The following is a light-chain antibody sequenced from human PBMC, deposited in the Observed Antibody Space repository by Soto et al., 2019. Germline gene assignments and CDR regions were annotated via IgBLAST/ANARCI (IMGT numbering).Light chain of an antibody. Sequence: DIQMTQSPSTLSASIGDRVTITCRASQSIYRWLAWYQQKPGRAPKLLIYEASTLESGVPSRFSGSGSGTEFTLTISSLQPDDFATYYYQHYDTFPWTFGQGTKVEIK. CDR2: EAS. CDR1: QSIYRW. V-gene: IGKV1-5*03. J-gene: IGKJ1*01. CDR3: QHYDTFPWT.